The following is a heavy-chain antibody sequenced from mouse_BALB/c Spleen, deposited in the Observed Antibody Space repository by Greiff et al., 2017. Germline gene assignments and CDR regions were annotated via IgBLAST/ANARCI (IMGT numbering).Heavy chain of an antibody. CDR1: GFNIKDYY. D-gene: IGHD1-1*01. V-gene: IGHV14-1*02. CDR2: IDPENGNT. J-gene: IGHJ4*01. Sequence: EVKLEESGAELVRPGALVKLSCKASGFNIKDYYMHWVKQRPEQGLEWIGWIDPENGNTIYDPKFQGKASITADTSSNTAYLQLSSLTSEDTAVYYCARGGYGSIYAMDYWGQGTSVTVSS. CDR3: ARGGYGSIYAMDY.